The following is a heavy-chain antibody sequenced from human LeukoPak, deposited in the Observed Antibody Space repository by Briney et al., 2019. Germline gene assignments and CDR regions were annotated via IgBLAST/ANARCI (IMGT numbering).Heavy chain of an antibody. CDR2: INPSGGST. Sequence: ASLKVSCKASGYTFTGYYIHWVRQAPGQGLEWMGIINPSGGSTNYAQDFQGRVTMTRDTSTSTVYMELSSLRSEDTAVYYCARRELAGSTAYFDYWGQGTLVTVSS. V-gene: IGHV1-46*01. J-gene: IGHJ4*02. CDR1: GYTFTGYY. D-gene: IGHD1-26*01. CDR3: ARRELAGSTAYFDY.